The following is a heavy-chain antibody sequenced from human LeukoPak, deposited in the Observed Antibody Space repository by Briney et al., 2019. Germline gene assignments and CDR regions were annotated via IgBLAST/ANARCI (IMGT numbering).Heavy chain of an antibody. J-gene: IGHJ3*02. CDR1: GYTFTSYG. V-gene: IGHV1-18*01. D-gene: IGHD3-10*01. Sequence: ASVKVSCKASGYTFTSYGISWVRQAPGQGLEWMGWISAYNGNTNYAQKLQGRVTITTDTSTSTAHMELRSLRSEDTAVYYCARDEVVRGVFAFDIWGQGTMVTVSS. CDR3: ARDEVVRGVFAFDI. CDR2: ISAYNGNT.